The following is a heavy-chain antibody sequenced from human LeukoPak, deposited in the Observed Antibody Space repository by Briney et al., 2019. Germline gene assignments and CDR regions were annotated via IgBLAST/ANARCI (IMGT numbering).Heavy chain of an antibody. CDR1: GVSISSNLW. J-gene: IGHJ5*02. CDR2: IHHSGSV. V-gene: IGHV4-4*02. CDR3: ARDPFLNWFDP. Sequence: SETLSLTRAVSGVSISSNLWWTWVRQPPGKGLEWIAEIHHSGSVNYNPSLKSRVTISVDKAKNQFSLNLNSVTAADTALYFCARDPFLNWFDPWGQGTLLTVSS. D-gene: IGHD2/OR15-2a*01.